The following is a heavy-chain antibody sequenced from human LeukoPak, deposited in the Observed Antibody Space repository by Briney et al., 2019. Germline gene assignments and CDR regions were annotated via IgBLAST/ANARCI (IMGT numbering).Heavy chain of an antibody. D-gene: IGHD3-22*01. V-gene: IGHV4-34*01. Sequence: SETLSLTCAVYGVSFSGYYWSWIRQPPGKGLEWIGEINHSGSTNYNPSLKSRVTISVDTSKNQVSLKLSSVTAADTAVYYCARQSFYYDGSGYYYDYWGQGTLVTVSS. CDR2: INHSGST. CDR3: ARQSFYYDGSGYYYDY. J-gene: IGHJ4*02. CDR1: GVSFSGYY.